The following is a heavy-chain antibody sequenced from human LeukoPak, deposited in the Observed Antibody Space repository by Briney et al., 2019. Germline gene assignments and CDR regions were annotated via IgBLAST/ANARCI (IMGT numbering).Heavy chain of an antibody. D-gene: IGHD3-22*01. CDR2: IIPILGIA. J-gene: IGHJ4*02. V-gene: IGHV1-69*04. Sequence: ASVKVSCKASGGTFSSYAISWVRQAPGRGLEWMGRIIPILGIANYAQKFQGRVTITADKSTSTAYMELSSLRSEDTAVYYCARPRDDSSGYYRFDYWGQGTLVTVSS. CDR3: ARPRDDSSGYYRFDY. CDR1: GGTFSSYA.